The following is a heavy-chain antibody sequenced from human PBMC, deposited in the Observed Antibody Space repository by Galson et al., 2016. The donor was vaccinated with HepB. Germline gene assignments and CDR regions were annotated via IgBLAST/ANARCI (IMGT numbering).Heavy chain of an antibody. J-gene: IGHJ3*02. Sequence: SLRLSCAASGFNLRNYTMHWVRQTPGKGLEWAAGIWYDGSKKYYADSVQGRFTISRDNYRHMLLLEVNSLRAEDTAVYYCARDNFGYEGIGGACDIWGQGTMLVVSS. CDR2: IWYDGSKK. D-gene: IGHD5-12*01. V-gene: IGHV3-33*01. CDR1: GFNLRNYT. CDR3: ARDNFGYEGIGGACDI.